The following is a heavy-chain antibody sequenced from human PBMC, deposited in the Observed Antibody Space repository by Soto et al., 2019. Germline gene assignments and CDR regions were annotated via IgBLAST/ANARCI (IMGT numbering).Heavy chain of an antibody. Sequence: QVHLVESGGGVVQPGRSLRLSCTGSGFTFANTGMHWIRQAPGKGLEWVAVISHDARDKFYADSVRGRFTISRDNDNDTVYLQMDSLRAEDTATYFCAKDLRVGQQLIQDFWGQGTLVSVS. V-gene: IGHV3-30*18. J-gene: IGHJ4*02. CDR2: ISHDARDK. CDR3: AKDLRVGQQLIQDF. CDR1: GFTFANTG. D-gene: IGHD1-1*01.